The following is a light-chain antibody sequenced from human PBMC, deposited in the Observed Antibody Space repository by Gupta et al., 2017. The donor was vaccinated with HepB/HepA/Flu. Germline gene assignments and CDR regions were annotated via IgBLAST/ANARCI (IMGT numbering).Light chain of an antibody. CDR1: NIESKS. CDR2: DDR. Sequence: SYVLTQPPSVSVAPGQTARITCGGDNIESKSVHWYQQKPGQAPILVVYDDRDRPSGIPERFSGSNSGNTATLTINRVEDGDEADYFCQVWDGSSDHLVFGEGTKLTAL. CDR3: QVWDGSSDHLV. V-gene: IGLV3-21*02. J-gene: IGLJ2*01.